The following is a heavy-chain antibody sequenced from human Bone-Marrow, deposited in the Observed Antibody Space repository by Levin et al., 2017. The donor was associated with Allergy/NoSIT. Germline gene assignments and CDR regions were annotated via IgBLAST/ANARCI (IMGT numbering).Heavy chain of an antibody. CDR1: GFTFSSYG. V-gene: IGHV3-30*18. Sequence: GESLKISCAASGFTFSSYGMHWVRQAPGKGLEWVAVISYDGSNKYYADSVKGRFTISRDNSKNTLYLQMNSLRAEDTAVYYCAKGGAYYYDSSGDEYYFDYWGQGTLVTVSS. CDR2: ISYDGSNK. D-gene: IGHD3-22*01. CDR3: AKGGAYYYDSSGDEYYFDY. J-gene: IGHJ4*02.